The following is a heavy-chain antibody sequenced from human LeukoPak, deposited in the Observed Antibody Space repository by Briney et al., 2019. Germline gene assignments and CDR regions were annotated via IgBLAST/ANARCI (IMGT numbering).Heavy chain of an antibody. CDR2: ISTDGSST. J-gene: IGHJ4*02. Sequence: PGGSLRLSCAASGFTFSSYWMHWVRQAPGKGLVWVSRISTDGSSTSYADSVKGRFTISRDNAKNTLYLQMNSLRAEDTAVYYCARDLPTDYFDYWGQGTLVTVSS. CDR1: GFTFSSYW. V-gene: IGHV3-74*01. CDR3: ARDLPTDYFDY. D-gene: IGHD4-17*01.